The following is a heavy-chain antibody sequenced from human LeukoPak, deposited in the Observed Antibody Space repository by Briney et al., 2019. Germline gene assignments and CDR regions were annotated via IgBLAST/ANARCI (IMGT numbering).Heavy chain of an antibody. J-gene: IGHJ4*02. D-gene: IGHD5-24*01. Sequence: GGSLRLSCTASEFTVSRNYMLWVRQAPGKGLEWVSLIFSNGDPHYADSVKGRFTISRDTSKNTVSLQMNSLRVEDTAMYYCTRDQMNYWGQGTLVTVSS. CDR2: IFSNGDP. CDR3: TRDQMNY. CDR1: EFTVSRNY. V-gene: IGHV3-53*01.